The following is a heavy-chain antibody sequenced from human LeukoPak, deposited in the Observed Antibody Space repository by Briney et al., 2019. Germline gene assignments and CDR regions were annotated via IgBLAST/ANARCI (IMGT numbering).Heavy chain of an antibody. CDR2: IYYSGST. J-gene: IGHJ5*02. D-gene: IGHD3-10*01. CDR1: GGSISSGDYY. V-gene: IGHV4-30-4*01. CDR3: ARDVTVVRGVMGWFDP. Sequence: SETLSLTCTVSGGSISSGDYYWSWIRQPPGKGLEWIGYIYYSGSTYYNPSLKSRVTISVDTSKNQFSLKLSSVTAADTAVYYCARDVTVVRGVMGWFDPWGQGTLVTVSS.